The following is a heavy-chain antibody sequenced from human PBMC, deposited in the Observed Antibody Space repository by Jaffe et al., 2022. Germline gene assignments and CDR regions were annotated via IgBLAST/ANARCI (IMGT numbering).Heavy chain of an antibody. J-gene: IGHJ4*02. V-gene: IGHV1-2*02. D-gene: IGHD3-22*01. CDR2: INPNSGGT. CDR3: ARVNPWYDSSGYYDY. CDR1: GYTFTGYY. Sequence: QVQLVQSGAEVKKPGASVKVSCKASGYTFTGYYMHWVRQAPGQGLEWMGWINPNSGGTNYAQKFQGRVTMTRDTSISTAYMELSRLRSDDTAVYYCARVNPWYDSSGYYDYWGQGTLVTVSS.